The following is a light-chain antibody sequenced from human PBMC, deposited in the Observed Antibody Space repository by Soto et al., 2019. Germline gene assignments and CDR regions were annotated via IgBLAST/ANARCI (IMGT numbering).Light chain of an antibody. Sequence: QSALTQPASLSGSPGQSIAISCSGTSSDVGGYNYVSWYQQHPGKAPKLMIYDVSNRPSGVSNRFSGSKSGNTASLTISGLQPKDEADYYCSSYTSSSTPDVFGTGTKLTVL. V-gene: IGLV2-14*01. CDR3: SSYTSSSTPDV. CDR1: SSDVGGYNY. CDR2: DVS. J-gene: IGLJ1*01.